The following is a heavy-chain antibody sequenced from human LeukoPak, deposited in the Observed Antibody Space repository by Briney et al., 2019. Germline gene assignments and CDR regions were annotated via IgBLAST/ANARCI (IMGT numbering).Heavy chain of an antibody. J-gene: IGHJ4*02. CDR3: ARAGTRPSGYDY. CDR1: GGSISSNDYY. CDR2: MYYSGST. D-gene: IGHD3-22*01. V-gene: IGHV4-39*07. Sequence: PSETLSLTCIVSGGSISSNDYYWGWIRQPPGKGLEWIGSMYYSGSTYYNPSLKSRVTISVDTFKNQLSLKLSSVTAADTAVYYCARAGTRPSGYDYWGQGTLVTVSS.